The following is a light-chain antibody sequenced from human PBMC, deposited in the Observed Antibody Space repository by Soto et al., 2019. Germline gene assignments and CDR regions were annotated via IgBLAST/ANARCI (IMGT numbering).Light chain of an antibody. Sequence: EIVLTQSPGTLSLSPGERATLSCRASQSVSSNYLAWYQQKPGQAPRLLIYGASSRATGIPDRFSGSGSGTDFTLTISILEPEDFAVYYCQQYGNSPITFGQGTGLEIK. CDR2: GAS. V-gene: IGKV3-20*01. J-gene: IGKJ5*01. CDR3: QQYGNSPIT. CDR1: QSVSSNY.